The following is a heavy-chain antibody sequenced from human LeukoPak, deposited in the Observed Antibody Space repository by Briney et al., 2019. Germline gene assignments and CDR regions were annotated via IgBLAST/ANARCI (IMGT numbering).Heavy chain of an antibody. J-gene: IGHJ4*02. V-gene: IGHV4-34*01. CDR3: ARSYDGSRSYRALVY. Sequence: PSETLSLTCAVSGGTFSGYYWSWSRQPPGKGLEWIGEINHSGSTNYNPSLKSRVTISVDTSKNQFSLKLSSVTAADTSVYYCARSYDGSRSYRALVYWGQGTLVTVSS. CDR2: INHSGST. D-gene: IGHD3-10*01. CDR1: GGTFSGYY.